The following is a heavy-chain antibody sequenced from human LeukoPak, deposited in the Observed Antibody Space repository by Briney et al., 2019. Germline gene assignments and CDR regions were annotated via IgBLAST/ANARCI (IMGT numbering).Heavy chain of an antibody. D-gene: IGHD2-2*01. Sequence: SETLSLTCTVPGGSISSGGYYWSWIRQHPGKGLEWIGYIYYSGSTYYNPSLKSRVTISVDTSKNQFSLKLSSVTAADTAVYYCARTDCSSASCYPDYWGQGTLVTVSS. J-gene: IGHJ4*02. V-gene: IGHV4-31*03. CDR2: IYYSGST. CDR3: ARTDCSSASCYPDY. CDR1: GGSISSGGYY.